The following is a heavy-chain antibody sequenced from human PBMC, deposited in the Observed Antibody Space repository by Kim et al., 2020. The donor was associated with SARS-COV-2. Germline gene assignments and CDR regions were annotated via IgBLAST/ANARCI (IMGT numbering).Heavy chain of an antibody. J-gene: IGHJ3*02. Sequence: PSHKGRVTVSVDTTKDQCSLKLSSVTAADTAVYYCARGGSGGWSIYAFDIWGQGTMVTVSS. CDR3: ARGGSGGWSIYAFDI. D-gene: IGHD6-19*01. V-gene: IGHV4-34*01.